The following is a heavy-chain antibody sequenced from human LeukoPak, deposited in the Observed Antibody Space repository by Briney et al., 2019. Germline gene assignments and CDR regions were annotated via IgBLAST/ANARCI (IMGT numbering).Heavy chain of an antibody. Sequence: GGSLRLSCAASGFTFSSYWMTWVRQAPGKGLEWVANIKQDGSEKYYVDSVKGRFTISRDNAKNSLSLQMNSLRADDTAVYCCARVPRVVVVAATCFDYWGQGTLVTVSS. CDR1: GFTFSSYW. CDR2: IKQDGSEK. CDR3: ARVPRVVVVAATCFDY. J-gene: IGHJ4*02. D-gene: IGHD2-15*01. V-gene: IGHV3-7*01.